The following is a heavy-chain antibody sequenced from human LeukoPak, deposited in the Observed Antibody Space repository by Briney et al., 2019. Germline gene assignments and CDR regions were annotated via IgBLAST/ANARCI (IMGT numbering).Heavy chain of an antibody. CDR1: GDSISSGSCY. CDR2: IYTSGST. CDR3: ARDKTLAYCGGDCYPET. V-gene: IGHV4-61*02. J-gene: IGHJ5*02. D-gene: IGHD2-21*01. Sequence: SETLSLTCTVSGDSISSGSCYWSWIRQPAGKGLEWIGRIYTSGSTDYNPSLKSRVTISVDTSKNQFSLKLSSVTAADTAVYYRARDKTLAYCGGDCYPETWGQGALVTVSS.